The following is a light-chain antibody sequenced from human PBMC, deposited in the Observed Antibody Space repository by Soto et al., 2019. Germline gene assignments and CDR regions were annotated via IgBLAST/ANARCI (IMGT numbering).Light chain of an antibody. CDR1: SSDVGGYDY. V-gene: IGLV2-8*01. J-gene: IGLJ1*01. CDR3: SSYAGSNNYV. CDR2: EVT. Sequence: QSALTQPPSASGSPGQSVTISCTGTSSDVGGYDYVSWYQQHPGKAPKLMIYEVTKRPSGVPDRFSGSKSGNTASLTVSGVQAEDEADYYCSSYAGSNNYVFGIGTKVTVL.